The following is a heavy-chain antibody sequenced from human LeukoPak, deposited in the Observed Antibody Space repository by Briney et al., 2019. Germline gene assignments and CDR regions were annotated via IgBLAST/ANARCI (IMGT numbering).Heavy chain of an antibody. V-gene: IGHV3-30*03. Sequence: PGGSLRLSCAASGFTFSSYGMHWVRQAPGKGLEWVAVISYDGSNKYYVDSVKGRFTISRDNSKNTLYLQMNSLRVEDTAVYYCARGGGIATRQNHYFDYWGQGTLVTVSS. CDR1: GFTFSSYG. CDR2: ISYDGSNK. CDR3: ARGGGIATRQNHYFDY. D-gene: IGHD6-6*01. J-gene: IGHJ4*02.